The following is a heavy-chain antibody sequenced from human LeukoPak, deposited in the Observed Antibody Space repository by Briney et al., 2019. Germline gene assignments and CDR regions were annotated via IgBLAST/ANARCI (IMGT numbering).Heavy chain of an antibody. CDR3: VKAGGLRVFSDWSQSGY. V-gene: IGHV3-33*06. Sequence: GGSLRLSCAASGFTFSSYGMHWVRQAPGKGLEWVAVIWYDGSNKYYADSVKGRFTISRDNSKNTLYLQMSSLRADDTAVYYCVKAGGLRVFSDWSQSGYWGQGTLVTVSS. CDR2: IWYDGSNK. CDR1: GFTFSSYG. D-gene: IGHD6-19*01. J-gene: IGHJ4*02.